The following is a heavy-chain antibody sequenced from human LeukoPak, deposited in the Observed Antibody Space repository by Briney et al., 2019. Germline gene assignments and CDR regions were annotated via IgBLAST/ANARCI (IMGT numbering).Heavy chain of an antibody. CDR1: GGSISSYY. CDR3: AITHDSSGYYGGAFDI. V-gene: IGHV4-59*01. Sequence: SETLSLTCTVSGGSISSYYWSWIRQPPGKGLEWIGYIYYSGSTNYNPSLKSRVTISVGTSKNQFSLKLSSVTAADMAVYYCAITHDSSGYYGGAFDIWGQGTMVTVSS. D-gene: IGHD3-22*01. CDR2: IYYSGST. J-gene: IGHJ3*02.